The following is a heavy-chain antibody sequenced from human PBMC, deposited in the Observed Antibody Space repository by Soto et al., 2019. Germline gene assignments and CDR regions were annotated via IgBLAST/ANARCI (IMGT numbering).Heavy chain of an antibody. V-gene: IGHV3-23*01. Sequence: VQLLESGGGLVQPGGSLRLSCAASGFSFSSYAMVWVRQAPGKGLEWVSVSSARGGSSYFADSVKGRFTISRDNSKNVLSLEMNSLRAEDTAIYFCAKGSIEYSASVDNWGQGTLVLVSS. J-gene: IGHJ4*02. CDR3: AKGSIEYSASVDN. CDR2: SSARGGSS. CDR1: GFSFSSYA. D-gene: IGHD5-12*01.